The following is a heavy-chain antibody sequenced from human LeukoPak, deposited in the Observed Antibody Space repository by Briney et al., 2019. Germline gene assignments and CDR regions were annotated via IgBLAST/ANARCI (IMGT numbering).Heavy chain of an antibody. CDR3: ARGGAVAAGDAFDI. Sequence: PVGSLRLSCAASGFTVSSNYMSWVRQAPGKGLEWVSVIYSGGSTYYADSVKGRFTISRDNSKNTLYLQMNSLRAEDTAVYYCARGGAVAAGDAFDIWGQGTMVTVSS. D-gene: IGHD6-19*01. CDR1: GFTVSSNY. CDR2: IYSGGST. V-gene: IGHV3-53*01. J-gene: IGHJ3*02.